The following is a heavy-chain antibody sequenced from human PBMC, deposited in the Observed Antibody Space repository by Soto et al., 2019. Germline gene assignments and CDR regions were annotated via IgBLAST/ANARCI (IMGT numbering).Heavy chain of an antibody. D-gene: IGHD1-26*01. CDR3: ARRGSGSYYDY. V-gene: IGHV3-23*01. Sequence: EVQLLESGGGLGQPGGSLRLSCAASGFTFSSYAMRWVRQAPVKGLEWVSAISGSGGNTYYADSVKGRFTISRDNSKNTLYLQMNSLRAEDTAVYYCARRGSGSYYDYWGQGTLVTVSS. J-gene: IGHJ4*02. CDR1: GFTFSSYA. CDR2: ISGSGGNT.